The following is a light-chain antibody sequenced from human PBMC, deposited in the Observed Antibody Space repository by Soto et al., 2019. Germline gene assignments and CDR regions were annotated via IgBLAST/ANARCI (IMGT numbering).Light chain of an antibody. V-gene: IGLV2-8*01. J-gene: IGLJ2*01. CDR3: SSFAGSNNVI. CDR1: SSDVGGYNY. CDR2: EVT. Sequence: QSALTQPPSASGSPGQSVTISCIGTSSDVGGYNYVSWYQQHPGKAPKLIIYEVTKRPSGVPDRFSGSKSGNTASLTVSGLQAEDESDYYYSSFAGSNNVIFGGGTKLTVL.